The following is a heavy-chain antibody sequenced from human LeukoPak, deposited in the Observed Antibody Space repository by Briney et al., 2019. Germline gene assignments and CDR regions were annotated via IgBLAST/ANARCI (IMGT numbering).Heavy chain of an antibody. V-gene: IGHV3-66*01. J-gene: IGHJ4*02. CDR2: IYIDGNT. Sequence: PGGSLRLSSAASGFTVSRNYMSWVRQAPGKELEWVSVIYIDGNTYYADSVRGRFTISRDNSKNTVYLQMNSLRAEDTAVYYCARGDGYNFFDSWGQGTLVTVSS. D-gene: IGHD5-24*01. CDR1: GFTVSRNY. CDR3: ARGDGYNFFDS.